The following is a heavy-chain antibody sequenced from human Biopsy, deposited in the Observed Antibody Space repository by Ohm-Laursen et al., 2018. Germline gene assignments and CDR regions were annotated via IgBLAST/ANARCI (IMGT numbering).Heavy chain of an antibody. V-gene: IGHV3-23*01. CDR2: ISGRTSGT. CDR3: AKCMTYSGDGIDY. Sequence: GSLRLSCTASGFTFSSFSMSWVRQAPGKGLEWVSGISGRTSGTYYADSVKGRFTISRDNSKNTLYLQMSSLRAEDTALYYCAKCMTYSGDGIDYWGQGTLVTVSS. CDR1: GFTFSSFS. J-gene: IGHJ4*02. D-gene: IGHD5-12*01.